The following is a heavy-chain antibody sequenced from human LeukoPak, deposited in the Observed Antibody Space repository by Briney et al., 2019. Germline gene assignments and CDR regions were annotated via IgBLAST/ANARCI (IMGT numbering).Heavy chain of an antibody. CDR3: ARDALLWFGESDY. CDR2: ISSSSSYI. V-gene: IGHV3-21*01. J-gene: IGHJ4*02. Sequence: GGSLRLSCAASGFTFSSYSMNWVRQAPGKGLEWVSSISSSSSYIYYADSVKGRFTISRDNAKNSLYLQMNSLRAEDTAVYYCARDALLWFGESDYWGQGTLVTVSS. CDR1: GFTFSSYS. D-gene: IGHD3-10*01.